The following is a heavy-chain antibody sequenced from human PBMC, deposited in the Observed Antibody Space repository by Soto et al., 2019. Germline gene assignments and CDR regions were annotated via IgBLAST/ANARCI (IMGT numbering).Heavy chain of an antibody. CDR2: ISGSGGGT. CDR3: AKTLVGASRYFDY. V-gene: IGHV3-23*01. D-gene: IGHD1-26*01. Sequence: GGSLRLSCAASGFTFSSYAMSWVRQAPGKGLEWVSLISGSGGGTYYADSVKGRFTISRDNSKNTLYLQMNSLRAEDTAVFYCAKTLVGASRYFDYWGQGTLVTVSS. CDR1: GFTFSSYA. J-gene: IGHJ4*02.